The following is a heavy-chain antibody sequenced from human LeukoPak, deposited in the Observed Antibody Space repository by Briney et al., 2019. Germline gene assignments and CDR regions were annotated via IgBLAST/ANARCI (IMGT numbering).Heavy chain of an antibody. J-gene: IGHJ4*02. CDR2: ISYDGSNK. CDR3: ARGSKYYYDSSGYSY. Sequence: GGSLRLSCAASGFTFSSYAMPWVRQAPGKGLEWVAVISYDGSNKYYADSVKGRFTISRDNSKNTLYLQMNSLRAEDTAVYYCARGSKYYYDSSGYSYWGQGTLVTVSS. D-gene: IGHD3-22*01. CDR1: GFTFSSYA. V-gene: IGHV3-30-3*01.